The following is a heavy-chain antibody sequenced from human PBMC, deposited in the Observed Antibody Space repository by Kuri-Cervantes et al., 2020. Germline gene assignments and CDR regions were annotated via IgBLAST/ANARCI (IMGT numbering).Heavy chain of an antibody. CDR1: GFTVSDNY. D-gene: IGHD3-3*01. V-gene: IGHV3-53*01. CDR2: IYRGGST. CDR3: ARDIFGTYYYGMDV. J-gene: IGHJ6*02. Sequence: GESLKISCAASGFTVSDNYMAWVRQAPGKGLEWVSIIYRGGSTYYADSVKGRFTISRDNAKNSLYLQMNSLRDEDTAVYYCARDIFGTYYYGMDVWGQGTTVTVSS.